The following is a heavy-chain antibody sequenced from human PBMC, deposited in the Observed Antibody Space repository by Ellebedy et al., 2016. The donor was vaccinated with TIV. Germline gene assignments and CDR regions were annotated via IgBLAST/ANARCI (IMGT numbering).Heavy chain of an antibody. D-gene: IGHD5-18*01. Sequence: GESLKISCAASGFTVSSNYMSWVRQAPGKGLEWVSVIYSGGATSYADSVKGRFTISRDNSKNTLYLQMNSLRVEDTAVYYCARKYIYGFDWGQGTLVTVS. CDR3: ARKYIYGFD. V-gene: IGHV3-66*01. CDR1: GFTVSSNY. J-gene: IGHJ4*02. CDR2: IYSGGAT.